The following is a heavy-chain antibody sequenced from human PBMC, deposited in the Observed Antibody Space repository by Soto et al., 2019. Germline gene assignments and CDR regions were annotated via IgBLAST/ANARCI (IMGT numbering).Heavy chain of an antibody. D-gene: IGHD6-13*01. CDR2: ISYDGSNN. J-gene: IGHJ4*02. V-gene: IGHV3-30*18. CDR3: AKGGAVAGHIDY. CDR1: GFTFGIYA. Sequence: QVQLVDSGGGVVQPGRSRRPSCAASGFTFGIYAMHGVRRAPGKGLEWVAFISYDGSNNYYADSLKGRFTISRDNSKNTLYLQMNSLRAEDTAVYYCAKGGAVAGHIDYWGQGTLVTVSS.